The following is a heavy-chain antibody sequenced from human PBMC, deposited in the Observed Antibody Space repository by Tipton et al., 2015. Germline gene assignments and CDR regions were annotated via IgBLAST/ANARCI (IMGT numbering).Heavy chain of an antibody. V-gene: IGHV4-38-2*01. D-gene: IGHD2-15*01. CDR1: GYSISSGYY. J-gene: IGHJ4*02. Sequence: TLSLTCDVSGYSISSGYYWSWIRQPPGKGLEWIGSFFHSGNTFHNPSLRSRVIISVDTSKNQFSLKLNSVTAADTAVYYCADPLYCSGGGCYPSGYWGQGTLVTVSS. CDR2: FFHSGNT. CDR3: ADPLYCSGGGCYPSGY.